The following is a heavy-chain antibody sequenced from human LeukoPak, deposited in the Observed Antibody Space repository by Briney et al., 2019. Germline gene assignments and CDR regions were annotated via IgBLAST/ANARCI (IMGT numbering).Heavy chain of an antibody. V-gene: IGHV3-15*06. D-gene: IGHD2-15*01. CDR2: IKWASDGTA. CDR1: GFTFRNAW. Sequence: PGGSLRLSCAASGFTFRNAWMSWVRQAPGKGLEWVGRIKWASDGTAYYAAPVKGRFTISRDDSKDKLYLQMNRLNTDDTAVYYCATDAAYCSGSSCYAGFDYWGQGNLVTVSS. J-gene: IGHJ4*02. CDR3: ATDAAYCSGSSCYAGFDY.